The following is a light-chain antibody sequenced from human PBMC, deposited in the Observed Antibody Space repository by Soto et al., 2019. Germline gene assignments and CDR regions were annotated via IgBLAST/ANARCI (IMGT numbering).Light chain of an antibody. CDR2: DAS. CDR3: QHYNMWPHMLS. CDR1: QSVGSN. V-gene: IGKV3-15*01. J-gene: IGKJ4*01. Sequence: DIVLTQSPGTLSLSPGEIGTISFRASQSVGSNLAWYQHKPCQAPRLLIYDASTRATGVPATFSGSGSGTDFTLTISSLQSDDFAIYYSQHYNMWPHMLSFGGGTKVDIK.